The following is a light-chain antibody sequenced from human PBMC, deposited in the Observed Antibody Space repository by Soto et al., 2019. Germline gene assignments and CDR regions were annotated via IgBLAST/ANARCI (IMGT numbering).Light chain of an antibody. J-gene: IGLJ3*02. CDR1: SSDVAIYNL. CDR3: CAYAGSRTWV. CDR2: EVS. V-gene: IGLV2-23*02. Sequence: QSAPIQPASVSGSPGQSVTISCTGTSSDVAIYNLVSWYQQYPGKAPKLILYEVSKWPSGISHRFSGSKSGNTASLTISGLQAEDEADYYCCAYAGSRTWVFAGGNKVTVL.